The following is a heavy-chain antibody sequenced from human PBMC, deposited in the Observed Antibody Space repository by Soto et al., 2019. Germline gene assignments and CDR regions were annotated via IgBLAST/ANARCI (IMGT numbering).Heavy chain of an antibody. CDR3: AREPIYYYDSSGPFDY. CDR2: INHSGST. J-gene: IGHJ4*02. V-gene: IGHV4-34*01. D-gene: IGHD3-22*01. Sequence: PSETLSLTCAVYGGSFSGYYWSWIRQPPGKGLEWIGEINHSGSTNYNPSLKSRVTISVDTSKNQFSLKLSSVTAADTAVYYCAREPIYYYDSSGPFDYWGQGTLVTVSS. CDR1: GGSFSGYY.